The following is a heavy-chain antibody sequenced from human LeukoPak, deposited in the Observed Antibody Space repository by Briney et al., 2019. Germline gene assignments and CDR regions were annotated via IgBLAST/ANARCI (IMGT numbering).Heavy chain of an antibody. J-gene: IGHJ6*03. Sequence: SETLSLTCAVYGGSFSGYYWSWIRQPPGKGLEWIGEINHSGSTNYNPSLKSRVTISVDTSKNQFSLKLSSVTAADTAVYYCARERMYSSSSYYYYYYMDVWGKGTTVTVSS. V-gene: IGHV4-34*01. CDR3: ARERMYSSSSYYYYYYMDV. CDR1: GGSFSGYY. D-gene: IGHD6-6*01. CDR2: INHSGST.